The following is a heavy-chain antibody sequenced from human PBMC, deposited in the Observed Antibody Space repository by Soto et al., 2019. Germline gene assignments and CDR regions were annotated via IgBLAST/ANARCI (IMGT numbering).Heavy chain of an antibody. D-gene: IGHD2-15*01. CDR2: ISGSGGST. V-gene: IGHV3-23*01. Sequence: GGSLRLSCAASGFTFSNYAMSWVRQAPGKGLEWVSIISGSGGSTYYADSVKGRFTISRDNSKNTLYLQMNSLRAEDTAVYYCAKRGCSGGSCRDYYYYYMDVWGKGTTVTVSS. CDR3: AKRGCSGGSCRDYYYYYMDV. J-gene: IGHJ6*03. CDR1: GFTFSNYA.